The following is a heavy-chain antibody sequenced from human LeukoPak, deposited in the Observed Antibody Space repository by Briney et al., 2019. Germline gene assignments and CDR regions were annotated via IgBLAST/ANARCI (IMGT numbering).Heavy chain of an antibody. D-gene: IGHD6-19*01. CDR3: ALLAVASDFDY. Sequence: PGGSLRLSCAVSGFPFSIYEMNWVRQAPGKGLEGVSNIGSSGTTIYYADSVKGRFSISRDNAKGSLYLQMNSLRVEDTAVYYCALLAVASDFDYWGQGALVTVSS. V-gene: IGHV3-48*03. J-gene: IGHJ4*02. CDR2: IGSSGTTI. CDR1: GFPFSIYE.